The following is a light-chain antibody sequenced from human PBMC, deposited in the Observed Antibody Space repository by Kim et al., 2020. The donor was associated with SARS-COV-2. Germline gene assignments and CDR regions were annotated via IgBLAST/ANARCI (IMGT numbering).Light chain of an antibody. CDR2: VRG. J-gene: IGLJ3*02. V-gene: IGLV3-19*01. CDR3: NSRDNNTNHWV. Sequence: ALGQTVRIPCREASLRSYYASCYQQTPGRAAVLVTYVRGIQPSGVPDRFSGSGSGNTASLTNTGAHAEDEAGYYCNSRDNNTNHWVFGGGTQLTVL. CDR1: SLRSYY.